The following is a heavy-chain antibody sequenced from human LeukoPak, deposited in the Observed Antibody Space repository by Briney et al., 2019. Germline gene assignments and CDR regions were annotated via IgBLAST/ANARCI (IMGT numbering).Heavy chain of an antibody. D-gene: IGHD3-16*01. CDR1: GGSISSDY. V-gene: IGHV4-4*07. CDR3: ARAPTREGGVAIFDY. Sequence: ASETLSLTCTVSGGSISSDYWSWIRQPAGEGLEWIGRIYSSEITNYNPSLKSRVTMSIDTSKNQISLNLASVTAADTAVYYCARAPTREGGVAIFDYWGQGTLVTVSS. CDR2: IYSSEIT. J-gene: IGHJ4*02.